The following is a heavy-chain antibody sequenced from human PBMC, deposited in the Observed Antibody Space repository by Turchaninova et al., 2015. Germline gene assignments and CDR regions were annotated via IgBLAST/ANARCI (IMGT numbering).Heavy chain of an antibody. J-gene: IGHJ6*03. D-gene: IGHD5-12*01. V-gene: IGHV3-23*01. CDR3: VTQLIVTTTQIGAYIDYAGMDV. CDR1: GLTFSSYA. CDR2: ISGSGGYT. Sequence: GGSLRLSCAASGLTFSSYAMSWVRQAPGKGLEWVSVISGSGGYTYYADFVKGRFTISRDNSKSTLYLQMNSLRAEDTAIYYCVTQLIVTTTQIGAYIDYAGMDVWGKGTTVAVS.